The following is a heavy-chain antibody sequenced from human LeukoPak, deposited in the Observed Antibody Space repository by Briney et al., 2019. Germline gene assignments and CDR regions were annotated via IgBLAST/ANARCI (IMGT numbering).Heavy chain of an antibody. D-gene: IGHD3-9*01. CDR2: IYDSGSS. V-gene: IGHV4-59*01. Sequence: SGALSLTCTVSGGSISGYYWSWIRQPPGKGREWIGNIYDSGSSNYNPSLKSRVTISLDTSKNQFSLRLTSVTAADTAVYYCARAPNFDILTGYYFDYWGQGTLVTVSS. CDR1: GGSISGYY. J-gene: IGHJ4*02. CDR3: ARAPNFDILTGYYFDY.